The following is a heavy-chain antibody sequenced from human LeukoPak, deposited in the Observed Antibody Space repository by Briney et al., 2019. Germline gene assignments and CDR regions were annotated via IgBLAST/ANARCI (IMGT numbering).Heavy chain of an antibody. CDR3: AKDSVAATHLVRLSRRSHYFDY. CDR1: GYTFTSYY. D-gene: IGHD2-15*01. V-gene: IGHV1-46*01. J-gene: IGHJ4*02. CDR2: INPSGGST. Sequence: GASVKVSCKASGYTFTSYYMHWVRQAPGQGLEWMGIINPSGGSTSYAQKFQGRVTMTRDMSTSTVYMELSSLRAEDTAVYYCAKDSVAATHLVRLSRRSHYFDYWGQGTLVTVSS.